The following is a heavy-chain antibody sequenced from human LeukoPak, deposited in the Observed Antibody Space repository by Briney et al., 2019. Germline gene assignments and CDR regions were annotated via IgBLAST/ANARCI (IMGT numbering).Heavy chain of an antibody. CDR1: GYTFNSSY. V-gene: IGHV1-46*02. D-gene: IGHD3-16*01. CDR2: INPSDDST. CDR3: ARGGGRGGWDYYYYMDV. Sequence: ASVKVSCKASGYTFNSSYMHWVRQSPGQGLEWMGIINPSDDSTRYAQKFQGRVTMTKDTSTNTVYMHLSSLSSDDTAVYYCARGGGRGGWDYYYYMDVWGKGTTVTVSS. J-gene: IGHJ6*03.